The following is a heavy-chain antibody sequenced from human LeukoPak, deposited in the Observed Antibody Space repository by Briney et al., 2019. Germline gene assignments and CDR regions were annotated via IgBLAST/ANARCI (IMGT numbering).Heavy chain of an antibody. CDR3: ARVFFASYDF. V-gene: IGHV3-74*01. CDR2: INSDGSST. J-gene: IGHJ4*02. CDR1: GFTFSSYW. Sequence: GGSLRLSCAASGFTFSSYWMHWVRQAPGEGLVWVSRINSDGSSTSYADSVKGRFTISRDNAKNTLYLQMNSLRAEDTAVYYCARVFFASYDFWGQGTLVTVSS. D-gene: IGHD3-3*01.